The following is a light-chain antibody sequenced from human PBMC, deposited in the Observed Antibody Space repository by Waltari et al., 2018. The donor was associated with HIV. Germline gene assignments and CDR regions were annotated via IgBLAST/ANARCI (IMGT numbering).Light chain of an antibody. V-gene: IGLV2-23*01. Sequence: QSALTQPASVSGSPGQSITISCTGTSSDVGSYNLVSWYQQHPGKAPKLMIYEGSKRTSGVSNRFSGSKSGNTASLTIAGLQAEDEADYYCCSYAGSSTLRWVFGGGTKLTVL. CDR1: SSDVGSYNL. CDR2: EGS. CDR3: CSYAGSSTLRWV. J-gene: IGLJ3*02.